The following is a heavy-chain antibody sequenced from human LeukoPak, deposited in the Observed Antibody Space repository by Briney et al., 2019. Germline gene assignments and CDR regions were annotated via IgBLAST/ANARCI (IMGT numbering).Heavy chain of an antibody. CDR1: GFTFSSYG. J-gene: IGHJ1*01. V-gene: IGHV3-30*19. CDR2: IWYDGSNK. CDR3: ARGGSSSWSAEYFQH. D-gene: IGHD6-13*01. Sequence: GRSLRLSCAASGFTFSSYGMHWVRQAPGKGLEWVAVIWYDGSNKYYADSVKGRFTISRDNSKNTLYLQMNSLRAEDTAVYYCARGGSSSWSAEYFQHWGQGTLVTVSS.